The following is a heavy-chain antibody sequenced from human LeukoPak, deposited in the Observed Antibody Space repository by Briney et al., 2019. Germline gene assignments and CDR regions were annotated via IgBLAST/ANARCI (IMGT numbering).Heavy chain of an antibody. J-gene: IGHJ4*02. D-gene: IGHD3-22*01. Sequence: PGGSLRVSCAASGFTFSTHSMHWVRQAPGKGLEWVSYISTTSTTQYADSVKGRFSISRDNAKNSLYLLMNSLRTEDTAVYYCAATYYYDGSGDYWGQGTLVTVSS. CDR3: AATYYYDGSGDY. CDR1: GFTFSTHS. CDR2: ISTTSTT. V-gene: IGHV3-48*04.